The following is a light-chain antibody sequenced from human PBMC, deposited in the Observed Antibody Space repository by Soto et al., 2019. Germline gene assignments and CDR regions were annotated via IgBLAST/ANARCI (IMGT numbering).Light chain of an antibody. Sequence: DIQMTQSPSTLSASVGDRVTITRRASQSISGWLAWYQQKAGKAPKLLIYKASTLESAVPSRFSGSGSGTEFTLTIRSLHPDDSATYYCQQYNTYPYTFGQGTKLEIK. CDR1: QSISGW. CDR3: QQYNTYPYT. CDR2: KAS. J-gene: IGKJ2*01. V-gene: IGKV1-5*03.